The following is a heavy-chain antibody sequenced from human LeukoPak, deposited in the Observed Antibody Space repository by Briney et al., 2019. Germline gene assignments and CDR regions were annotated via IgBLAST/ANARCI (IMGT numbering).Heavy chain of an antibody. CDR3: ARDLRHNWFDP. J-gene: IGHJ5*02. Sequence: ASVKVSCKASGYTFTSYYMHWVRQAPGQGLEWMGIINPSGGSTSYARKFQGRVTMTRDTSTSTVYMELSSLRSEDTAVYYCARDLRHNWFDPWGQGTLVTVSS. CDR2: INPSGGST. CDR1: GYTFTSYY. V-gene: IGHV1-46*01.